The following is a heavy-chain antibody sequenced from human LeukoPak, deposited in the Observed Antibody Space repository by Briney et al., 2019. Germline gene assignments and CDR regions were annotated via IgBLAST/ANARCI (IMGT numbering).Heavy chain of an antibody. CDR3: ARDVVQDKPIVVVPAAMLDY. CDR2: ISSSGSTI. CDR1: GFTFSSYE. J-gene: IGHJ4*02. V-gene: IGHV3-48*03. Sequence: PRGSLRLSCAASGFTFSSYEMNWVRQAPGKGLEWVSYISSSGSTIYYADSVKGRFTISRDNAKNSLYLQMNSLRAEDTAVYYCARDVVQDKPIVVVPAAMLDYWGQGTLVTVSS. D-gene: IGHD2-2*01.